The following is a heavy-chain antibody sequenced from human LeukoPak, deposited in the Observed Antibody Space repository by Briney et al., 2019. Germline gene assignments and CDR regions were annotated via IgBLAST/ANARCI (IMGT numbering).Heavy chain of an antibody. CDR2: IRYDGSNK. CDR1: GFTFSSYG. Sequence: GGSLRLSCAASGFTFSSYGMHWVRRAPGKGLEWVAFIRYDGSNKYCADSVKGRFTISRDNSKNTLYLQMNSLRAEDTAVYYCAKDGYYGSGSYYNGGLTHYYFDYWGQGTLVTVSS. V-gene: IGHV3-30*02. J-gene: IGHJ4*02. D-gene: IGHD3-10*01. CDR3: AKDGYYGSGSYYNGGLTHYYFDY.